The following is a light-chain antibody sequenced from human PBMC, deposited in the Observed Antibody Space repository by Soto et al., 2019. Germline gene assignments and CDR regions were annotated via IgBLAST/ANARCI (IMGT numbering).Light chain of an antibody. Sequence: TAVTLSKGERATLPCRASQIVRTFLDWYQLKPGQAPRLLIYGASNRATGIPARFSGSGSGTDFILTISSRVAADFAGYYCHTQTLRTPWTSGQGTKVDIK. CDR3: HTQTLRTPWT. CDR2: GAS. V-gene: IGKV3-11*01. CDR1: QIVRTF. J-gene: IGKJ1*01.